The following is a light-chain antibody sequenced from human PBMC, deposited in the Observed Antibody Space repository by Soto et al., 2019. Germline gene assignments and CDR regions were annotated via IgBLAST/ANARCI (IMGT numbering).Light chain of an antibody. V-gene: IGKV3-11*01. CDR2: DAS. Sequence: ETVLTQSPATLSLSPGERATLSCRASQSVGSFLAWYRQKPGQAPRLLIFDASNRATGIPVRFSGSGSGTDFTLTISSLEPEDFAVYYCQQRSSWPPTFGQGTRLE. CDR3: QQRSSWPPT. J-gene: IGKJ5*01. CDR1: QSVGSF.